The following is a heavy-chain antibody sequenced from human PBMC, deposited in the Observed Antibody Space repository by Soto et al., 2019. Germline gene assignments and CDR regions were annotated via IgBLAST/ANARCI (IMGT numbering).Heavy chain of an antibody. CDR1: GFTFSIYD. V-gene: IGHV3-13*05. CDR2: IGTAGDP. Sequence: PWGSLRLSCAASGFTFSIYDMHWVRQATGKGLEWVSAIGTAGDPYYAGSVKGRFTISRENAKNSLFLQMNSLRAGDTAVYYCARGYYDASGYYSFDYWGQGTLVTVSS. J-gene: IGHJ4*02. CDR3: ARGYYDASGYYSFDY. D-gene: IGHD3-22*01.